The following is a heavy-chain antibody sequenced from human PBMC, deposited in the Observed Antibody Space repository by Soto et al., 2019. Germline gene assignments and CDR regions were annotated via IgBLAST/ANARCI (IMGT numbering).Heavy chain of an antibody. V-gene: IGHV1-24*01. CDR2: FDPEDGET. D-gene: IGHD4-17*01. CDR1: GYTLTELS. CDR3: ATASGDYGGNSGAFDI. J-gene: IGHJ3*02. Sequence: RASVEVSCKVSGYTLTELSMHWVRQAPGKGLEWMGGFDPEDGETIYAQKFQGRVTMTEDTSTDTAYMELSSLRSEDTAVYYCATASGDYGGNSGAFDIWGQGTMVTVSS.